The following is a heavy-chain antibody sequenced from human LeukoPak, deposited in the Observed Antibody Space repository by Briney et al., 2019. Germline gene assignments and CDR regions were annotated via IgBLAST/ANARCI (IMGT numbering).Heavy chain of an antibody. J-gene: IGHJ6*03. CDR3: AISTIRRGLYYYYYMDV. V-gene: IGHV1-69*13. CDR1: GYTFTSYG. D-gene: IGHD5-12*01. Sequence: ASVKVSFKASGYTFTSYGSSWVRQAPGQGLEWMGGIIPIFGTANYAQKFQGRVTITADESTSTAYMELSSLRSEDTPVYYCAISTIRRGLYYYYYMDVWGKGTTVTISS. CDR2: IIPIFGTA.